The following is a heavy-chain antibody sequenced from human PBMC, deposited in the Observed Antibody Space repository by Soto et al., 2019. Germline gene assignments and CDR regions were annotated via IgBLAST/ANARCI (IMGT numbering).Heavy chain of an antibody. Sequence: GGSLRLSCAASGFTFSSYAMSWVRQAPGKGLEWVSAISGSGGSTYYADSVKGRFTISRDNSKNTLYLQMNSLRAEDTAVYYCARYYELYYHYGMDVWGQGTTVTVSS. CDR2: ISGSGGST. CDR3: ARYYELYYHYGMDV. CDR1: GFTFSSYA. J-gene: IGHJ6*02. D-gene: IGHD1-26*01. V-gene: IGHV3-23*01.